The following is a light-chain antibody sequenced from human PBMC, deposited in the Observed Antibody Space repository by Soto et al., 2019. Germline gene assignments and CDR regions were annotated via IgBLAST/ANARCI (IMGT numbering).Light chain of an antibody. CDR1: QSVSSN. V-gene: IGKV3-15*01. J-gene: IGKJ4*01. CDR2: VAS. Sequence: EIVMTQSPATLSVSPGETATLSCRASQSVSSNLAWYQQKPGQTPKLLIYVASTSATRIPARFSGSRSGTEFTLTISKLQSEDFAVYYCQQYNVWPLTFGGGTKVEFK. CDR3: QQYNVWPLT.